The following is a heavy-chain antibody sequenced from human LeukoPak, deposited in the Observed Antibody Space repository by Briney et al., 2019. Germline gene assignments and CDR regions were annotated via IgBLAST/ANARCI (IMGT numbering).Heavy chain of an antibody. J-gene: IGHJ4*02. CDR3: AKDRTVGATRGLFDY. CDR2: ISWNSGSI. Sequence: PGGSLRLSCAASGFTFDDYAMHWVRQAPGKGLEWVSGISWNSGSIGYADSVKDRFTISRDNAKNSLYLQMNSLRAEDTALYYCAKDRTVGATRGLFDYWGQGTLVTVSS. CDR1: GFTFDDYA. D-gene: IGHD1-26*01. V-gene: IGHV3-9*01.